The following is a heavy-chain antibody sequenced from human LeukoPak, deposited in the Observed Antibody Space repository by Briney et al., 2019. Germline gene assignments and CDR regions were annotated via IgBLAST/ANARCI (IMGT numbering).Heavy chain of an antibody. Sequence: GGSLRLSCAASGFTFSDYYMSWIRQAPGKGLEWISYIRSSGSTIYYADSVKGRFTISRDNAKNSLYLQMNSLRAEDTAVYYCARVDCSSTSCYEFDYWGQGTLVTVSS. V-gene: IGHV3-11*04. D-gene: IGHD2-2*01. J-gene: IGHJ4*02. CDR3: ARVDCSSTSCYEFDY. CDR1: GFTFSDYY. CDR2: IRSSGSTI.